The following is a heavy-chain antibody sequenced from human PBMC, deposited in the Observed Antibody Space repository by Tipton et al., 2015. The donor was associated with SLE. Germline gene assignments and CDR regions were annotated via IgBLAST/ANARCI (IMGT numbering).Heavy chain of an antibody. CDR2: IYYSGGT. CDR3: ARVGSIIVVPAAMVDWYFDL. Sequence: TLSLTCTVSRDSLISGSSYWSWIRQPPGKGLEWVGYIYYSGGTNYNPSPPSRVTISVDTSKNQFSLKLSSVTAADTAVYYCARVGSIIVVPAAMVDWYFDLWGRGTLVTVSS. J-gene: IGHJ2*01. V-gene: IGHV4-61*01. CDR1: RDSLISGSSY. D-gene: IGHD2-2*01.